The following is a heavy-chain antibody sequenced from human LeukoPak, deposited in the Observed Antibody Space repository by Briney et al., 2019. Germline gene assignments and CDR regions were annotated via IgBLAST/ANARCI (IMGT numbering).Heavy chain of an antibody. CDR1: GFTFSSYA. J-gene: IGHJ4*02. Sequence: GGSLRLSCAAPGFTFSSYAMHWVRQAPGKGLEWVAVISYDGSNKYYADSVKGRFTISRDNSKNTPYLQMNSLRAEDTAVYYCARELEPLRFLEWLLSRGGAIDYWGQGTLVTVSS. CDR2: ISYDGSNK. CDR3: ARELEPLRFLEWLLSRGGAIDY. D-gene: IGHD3-3*01. V-gene: IGHV3-30-3*01.